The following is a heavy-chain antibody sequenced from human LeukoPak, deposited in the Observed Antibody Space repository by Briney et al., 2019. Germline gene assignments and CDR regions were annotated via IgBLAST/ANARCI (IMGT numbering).Heavy chain of an antibody. J-gene: IGHJ4*02. CDR1: GGSFSGYY. Sequence: SETLSLTCAVYGGSFSGYYWSWIRQPPGKGLEWIGEINHSGSTNYNPSLKSRVTISVDTSKNQLSLNLTSLTAADTAVYYCARDFGYYFDYWGQGTLVIVSS. CDR3: ARDFGYYFDY. V-gene: IGHV4-34*01. D-gene: IGHD3-10*01. CDR2: INHSGST.